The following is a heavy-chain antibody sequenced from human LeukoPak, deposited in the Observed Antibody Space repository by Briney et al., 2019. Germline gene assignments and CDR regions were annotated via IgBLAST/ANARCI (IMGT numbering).Heavy chain of an antibody. CDR2: IIPILGIA. J-gene: IGHJ6*02. V-gene: IGHV1-69*02. CDR1: GGTFSSYT. D-gene: IGHD1-1*01. Sequence: ASVKVSCKASGGTFSSYTISWVRQAPGQGLEWMGRIIPILGIANYAQKFQGRVTITADKSTSTAYMELSSLRSEDTAVYYCASSTGTYYHYYGMDVWGQGTTVTVSS. CDR3: ASSTGTYYHYYGMDV.